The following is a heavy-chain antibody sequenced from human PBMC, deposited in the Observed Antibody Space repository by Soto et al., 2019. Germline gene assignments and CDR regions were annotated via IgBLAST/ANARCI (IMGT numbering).Heavy chain of an antibody. Sequence: SETLSLTCSVSGDSITSFFWSWVRQPPGKGLEWIGYVHYSGSTNYNPSLKSRLTMSVDTSKNHFSLRLDSVTAADTAVYYCARVNQLAPKRNAFEIWGQGTMGTVSS. J-gene: IGHJ3*02. CDR3: ARVNQLAPKRNAFEI. CDR2: VHYSGST. V-gene: IGHV4-59*01. D-gene: IGHD2-2*01. CDR1: GDSITSFF.